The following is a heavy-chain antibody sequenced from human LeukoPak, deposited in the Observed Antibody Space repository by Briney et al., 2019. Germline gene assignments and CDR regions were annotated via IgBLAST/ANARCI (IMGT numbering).Heavy chain of an antibody. CDR1: GFTFSRSD. CDR2: ISGSGGST. CDR3: AKMGRDGYYYYGMDV. V-gene: IGHV3-23*01. Sequence: GGSLRLSCSASGFTFSRSDMIRVRQAPGKGLEWVSAISGSGGSTYYADSVKGRFTISRDNSKNTLYLQMNSLRAEDTAVYYCAKMGRDGYYYYGMDVWGQGTTVTVSS. J-gene: IGHJ6*02. D-gene: IGHD1-26*01.